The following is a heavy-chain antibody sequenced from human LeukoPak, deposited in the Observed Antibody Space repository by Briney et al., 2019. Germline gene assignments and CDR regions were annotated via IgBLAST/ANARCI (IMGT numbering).Heavy chain of an antibody. J-gene: IGHJ4*02. Sequence: AGGSLRLSCAASGFTFNTYGVHWVRQAPGKGLEWVAVISYDASNKNYADPVKGRFTISRDYSKNTVYLQMNSLRAEDTAVYFCAKGVGGYTIGYYFDYWGQGTPVTVSS. D-gene: IGHD5-18*01. CDR2: ISYDASNK. V-gene: IGHV3-30*18. CDR3: AKGVGGYTIGYYFDY. CDR1: GFTFNTYG.